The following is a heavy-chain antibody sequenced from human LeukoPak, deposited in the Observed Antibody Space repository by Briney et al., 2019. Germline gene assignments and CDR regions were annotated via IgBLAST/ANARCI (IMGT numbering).Heavy chain of an antibody. V-gene: IGHV1-24*01. D-gene: IGHD2-2*01. Sequence: ASVKVSCKVSGYTLTELSMHWVRQAPGKGLEWMGGFDPEDGETIYAQKFQGRVTMTEDTSTDTAYMELSSLRSEDTAVYYCATTFSANQLLFWDYWGQGTLVTVSS. CDR1: GYTLTELS. CDR2: FDPEDGET. CDR3: ATTFSANQLLFWDY. J-gene: IGHJ4*02.